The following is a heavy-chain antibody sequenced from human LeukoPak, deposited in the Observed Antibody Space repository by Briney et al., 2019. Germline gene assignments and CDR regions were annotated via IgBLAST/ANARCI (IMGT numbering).Heavy chain of an antibody. D-gene: IGHD3-3*01. CDR3: AKGGQNYDFWRFDY. Sequence: PGGSLRLSCEASGFTFSTYSMNWVRQAPGKGLERVSSISGSGGSTYYADSVKGRFSISRDNSKNTLDLQMTGLRAEDTALYYCAKGGQNYDFWRFDYWGQGTLVTVSS. CDR2: ISGSGGST. CDR1: GFTFSTYS. J-gene: IGHJ4*02. V-gene: IGHV3-23*01.